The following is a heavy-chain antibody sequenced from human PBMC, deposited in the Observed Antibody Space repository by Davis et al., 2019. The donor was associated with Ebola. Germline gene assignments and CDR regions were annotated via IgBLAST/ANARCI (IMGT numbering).Heavy chain of an antibody. CDR2: IWYDGSRK. Sequence: SLNISCAASGFNFRSYVMHWVRQAPDKGLEWVAVIWYDGSRKYYGDSVKGRFTISRDNSNNLLYLQMNSLRAEDTAVYYCAIPDCSGANCYSVYIKNWGQGTLVTVSS. J-gene: IGHJ4*02. D-gene: IGHD2-15*01. CDR1: GFNFRSYV. CDR3: AIPDCSGANCYSVYIKN. V-gene: IGHV3-33*01.